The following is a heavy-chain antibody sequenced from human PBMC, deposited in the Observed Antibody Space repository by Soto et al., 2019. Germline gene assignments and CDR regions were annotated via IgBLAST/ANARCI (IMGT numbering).Heavy chain of an antibody. J-gene: IGHJ5*02. CDR2: ISYHGRDE. V-gene: IGHV3-30*04. D-gene: IGHD2-2*01. Sequence: GGSLRLSCAASGFTFTSYAMHWVRQSPGKGLEWVAAISYHGRDEYYADSVKGRFSISRDNSKNTLNLQMNSLRAEDTAVYYCARGRFSTTLYAGFDPWGQGTLVTVSS. CDR3: ARGRFSTTLYAGFDP. CDR1: GFTFTSYA.